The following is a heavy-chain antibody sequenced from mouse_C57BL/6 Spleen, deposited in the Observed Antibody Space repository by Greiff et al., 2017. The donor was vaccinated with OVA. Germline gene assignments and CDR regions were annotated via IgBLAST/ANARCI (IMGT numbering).Heavy chain of an antibody. CDR1: GYTFTSYW. CDR2: IDPSDSET. D-gene: IGHD3-2*02. V-gene: IGHV1-52*01. J-gene: IGHJ4*01. Sequence: QVQLQQPGAELVRPGSSVKLSCKASGYTFTSYWMHWVKQRPIQGLEWIGNIDPSDSETHYNQKFKDKATLTVDKSSSTAYMQLSSLTSEDSAVYYCARGLRLRAMDYWGQGTSVTVSS. CDR3: ARGLRLRAMDY.